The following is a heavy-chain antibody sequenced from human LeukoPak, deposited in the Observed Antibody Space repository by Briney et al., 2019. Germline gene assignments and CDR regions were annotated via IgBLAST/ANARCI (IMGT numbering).Heavy chain of an antibody. J-gene: IGHJ6*02. CDR1: GGTFSSHT. Sequence: SVKVSCKASGGTFSSHTISWVRQAPEQGLEWMGRIIPLFGIVNYAEKFQDRVTITADKSTSTAYMEVSSLRSEDTAVYYCARIPSGDVDTTMVMYYHYGMDVWGQGTTVTVSS. D-gene: IGHD5-18*01. V-gene: IGHV1-69*02. CDR3: ARIPSGDVDTTMVMYYHYGMDV. CDR2: IIPLFGIV.